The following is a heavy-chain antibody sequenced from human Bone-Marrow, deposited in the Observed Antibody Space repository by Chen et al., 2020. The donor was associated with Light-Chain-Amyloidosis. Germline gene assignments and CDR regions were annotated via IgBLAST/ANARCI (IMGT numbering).Heavy chain of an antibody. V-gene: IGHV5-51*01. CDR2: IYPDDSDA. J-gene: IGHJ4*02. D-gene: IGHD5-12*01. CDR1: GYTFPNYW. CDR3: ARRRDGYNFDY. Sequence: EVQLEQSGPEVKKPGESLKISCKGSGYTFPNYWIGWVRQMPGKGLEWRGVIYPDDSDASSSPSFEGQVTISAAKSITTAYLQWRSLKASDTAMYYCARRRDGYNFDYWGQGTLVTVSS.